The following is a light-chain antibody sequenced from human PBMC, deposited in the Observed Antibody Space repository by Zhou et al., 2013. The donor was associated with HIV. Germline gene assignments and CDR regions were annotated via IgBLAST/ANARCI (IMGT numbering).Light chain of an antibody. CDR1: QNLLHDNLYNY. CDR2: LAS. Sequence: TVVTQSPLSLPVTPGETASISCKSSQNLLHDNLYNYLDWFVQKPGQSPQLLIYLASNRAAGVPDRFSGTGSGTDFTLKISRVEAEDVGVYYCMHALQTPYTFGQGTKLEIK. V-gene: IGKV2-28*01. CDR3: MHALQTPYT. J-gene: IGKJ2*01.